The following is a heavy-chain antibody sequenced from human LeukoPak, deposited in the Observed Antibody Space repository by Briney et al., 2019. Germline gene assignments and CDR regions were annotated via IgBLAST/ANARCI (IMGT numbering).Heavy chain of an antibody. V-gene: IGHV3-21*01. CDR3: ARGAVAVLRSWFDP. CDR2: ISSRSNYI. D-gene: IGHD6-19*01. CDR1: GFSFSDHN. Sequence: GGSLRLSCAVSGFSFSDHNMNWVRQAPGKGLEWVASISSRSNYIYYADSLKGRVTVSRDNARNSLFLQMTSLRAEDTAVYYCARGAVAVLRSWFDPWGQGTMVIVSS. J-gene: IGHJ5*02.